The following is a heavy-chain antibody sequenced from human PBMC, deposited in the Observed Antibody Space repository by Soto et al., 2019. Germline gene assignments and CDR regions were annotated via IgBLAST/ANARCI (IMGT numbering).Heavy chain of an antibody. D-gene: IGHD5-18*01. CDR3: TTGTAVAIYYFDY. CDR1: GFTFSNAW. V-gene: IGHV3-15*01. CDR2: IKSRTDGGTT. J-gene: IGHJ4*02. Sequence: EVQLLESGGGWVKPGGSLSLSFAASGFTFSNAWMSWVRQAQGKGREWVGRIKSRTDGGTTDYAAPVKGRFTISRDDSKNTLFLQMNSLKTEDTAVYYCTTGTAVAIYYFDYWGQGTLVTVSS.